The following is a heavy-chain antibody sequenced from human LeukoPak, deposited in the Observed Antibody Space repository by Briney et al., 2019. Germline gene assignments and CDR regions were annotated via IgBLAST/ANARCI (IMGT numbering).Heavy chain of an antibody. CDR2: INPNSGGT. D-gene: IGHD3-22*01. CDR3: AREGDYDSSGFIN. J-gene: IGHJ4*02. Sequence: GASVKVSCKASGYTFTCYYMHWVRQAPGQGLEWMGWINPNSGGTNYAQKFQGRVTMTRDTSISTAYMELSRLRSDDTAVYYCAREGDYDSSGFINWGQGTLVTVSS. CDR1: GYTFTCYY. V-gene: IGHV1-2*02.